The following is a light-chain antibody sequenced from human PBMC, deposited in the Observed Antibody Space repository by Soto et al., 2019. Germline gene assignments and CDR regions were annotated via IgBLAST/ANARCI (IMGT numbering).Light chain of an antibody. CDR3: GADHGSGSNFVVV. Sequence: QSVLTQPPSSSASLGASVTLTCTLSSGYSNYKADWYQQRPVKGRRFVMRVGTGGIVGSKGDGIPDRFSVLGSGLNRYLTIKNIQEEDESDYHCGADHGSGSNFVVVFGGGTKLTVL. J-gene: IGLJ2*01. CDR1: SGYSNYK. CDR2: VGTGGIVG. V-gene: IGLV9-49*01.